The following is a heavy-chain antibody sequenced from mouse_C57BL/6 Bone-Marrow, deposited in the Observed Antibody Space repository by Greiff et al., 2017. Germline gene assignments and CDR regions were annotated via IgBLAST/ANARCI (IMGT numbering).Heavy chain of an antibody. Sequence: QVQPQQSGAEPARPGASVKLSCKASGYTFTSYGISRVKQRTGQGLEWIGEIYPRSGNTYYNEKFKGQATLTADKASSTAYMELRRLTSEDSAVYFCAKLTGYYFDYWGQGTTLTVSS. CDR1: GYTFTSYG. CDR2: IYPRSGNT. D-gene: IGHD4-1*01. CDR3: AKLTGYYFDY. V-gene: IGHV1-81*01. J-gene: IGHJ2*01.